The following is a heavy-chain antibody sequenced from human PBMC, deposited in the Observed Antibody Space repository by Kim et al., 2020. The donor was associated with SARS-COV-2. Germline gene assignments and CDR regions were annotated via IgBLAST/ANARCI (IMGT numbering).Heavy chain of an antibody. J-gene: IGHJ4*02. CDR1: GFTFTTYG. Sequence: GGSLRLSCAASGFTFTTYGMHWVRQAPGKGLEWVAVIRSDGSNKYYPDSVKGRFTISRDNSNNTLYLQMNSLRAEDTAEYYCARDWGSGVAEYYFDYWGRGTLVTVSS. D-gene: IGHD3-10*01. CDR2: IRSDGSNK. CDR3: ARDWGSGVAEYYFDY. V-gene: IGHV3-33*01.